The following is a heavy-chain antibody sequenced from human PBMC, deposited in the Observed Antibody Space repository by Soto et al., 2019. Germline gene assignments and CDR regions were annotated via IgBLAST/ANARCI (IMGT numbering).Heavy chain of an antibody. D-gene: IGHD4-17*01. CDR2: ISYDGSNK. V-gene: IGHV3-30-3*01. J-gene: IGHJ4*02. CDR1: GFTFSSYA. Sequence: QVQLVESGGGVVQPGRSLRLSSAASGFTFSSYAMHWVRQAPGKGLEWVAVISYDGSNKYYADSVKGRFTISRDNSKNTLYLQMNSLRAEDTAVYYCARDSDGDSVAIDYWGQGTLVTVSS. CDR3: ARDSDGDSVAIDY.